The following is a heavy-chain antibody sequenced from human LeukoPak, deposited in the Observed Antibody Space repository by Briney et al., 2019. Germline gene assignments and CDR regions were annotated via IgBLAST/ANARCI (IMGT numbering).Heavy chain of an antibody. CDR3: ARVQPDNNDEYNWFDP. CDR1: GFTFNSYA. CDR2: ISGTSGTA. Sequence: GQSLRLSCAASGFTFNSYAMTSVRQSAGRGLEWVSTISGTSGTASYAHSVEGRFSISRDDSKNTVYLQMTSLRVEDTAVYFCARVQPDNNDEYNWFDPWGQGTLVTVSS. J-gene: IGHJ5*02. V-gene: IGHV3-23*01. D-gene: IGHD1-1*01.